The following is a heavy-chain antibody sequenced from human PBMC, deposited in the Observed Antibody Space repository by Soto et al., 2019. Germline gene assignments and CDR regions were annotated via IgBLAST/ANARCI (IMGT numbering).Heavy chain of an antibody. CDR3: ARLNSQVRGVISY. CDR1: GGPISSSSYY. J-gene: IGHJ4*02. D-gene: IGHD3-10*01. Sequence: PSETLSLTCTVSGGPISSSSYYWGWIRQPPGKGLEWIGSIYYSGSTYYNPSLKSRVTISVDTSKNQFSLKLSSVTAADTAVYYCARLNSQVRGVISYWGQGTLVTVSS. CDR2: IYYSGST. V-gene: IGHV4-39*01.